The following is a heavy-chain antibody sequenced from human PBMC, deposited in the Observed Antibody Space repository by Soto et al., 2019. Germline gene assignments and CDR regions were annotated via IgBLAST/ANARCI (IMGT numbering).Heavy chain of an antibody. J-gene: IGHJ6*02. CDR3: ARGTGTTKCYYYYGMDV. CDR2: INHSGST. CDR1: GGSFSGYY. D-gene: IGHD1-7*01. Sequence: SETLSLTCDVYGGSFSGYYWSWIRQPPGKGLEWIGEINHSGSTNYTPSLKSLVTITVDTSKNQFFLKLSSVTAADTAVYYCARGTGTTKCYYYYGMDVWGQGTTVTVSS. V-gene: IGHV4-34*01.